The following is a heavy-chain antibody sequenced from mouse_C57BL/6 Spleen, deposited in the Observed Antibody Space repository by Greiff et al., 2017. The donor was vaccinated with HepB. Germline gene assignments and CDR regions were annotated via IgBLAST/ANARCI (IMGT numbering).Heavy chain of an antibody. J-gene: IGHJ2*01. D-gene: IGHD1-1*01. V-gene: IGHV1-69*01. CDR2: IDPSDSYT. CDR1: GYTFTSYW. Sequence: QVQLKQPGAELVMPGASVKLSCKASGYTFTSYWMHWVKQRPGQGLEWIGEIDPSDSYTNYNQKFKGKSTLTVDKSSSTAYMQLSSLTSEDSAVYYCARRSYYGSSQYYFDYWGQGTTLTVSS. CDR3: ARRSYYGSSQYYFDY.